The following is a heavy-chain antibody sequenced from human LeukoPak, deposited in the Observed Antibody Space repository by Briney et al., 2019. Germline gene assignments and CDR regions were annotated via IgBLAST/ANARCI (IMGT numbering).Heavy chain of an antibody. CDR2: IFPGDYDT. Sequence: KVGESLKISCKASGYTFTNNWTGWVRQMPGKGLEWMGRIFPGDYDTRYSPALQGQVTITADRSINTVYLQWNSLRASDSAIYYCVKSWCRGILVCPDYWGQGTVVTVSS. V-gene: IGHV5-51*01. J-gene: IGHJ4*02. CDR3: VKSWCRGILVCPDY. D-gene: IGHD3-16*02. CDR1: GYTFTNNW.